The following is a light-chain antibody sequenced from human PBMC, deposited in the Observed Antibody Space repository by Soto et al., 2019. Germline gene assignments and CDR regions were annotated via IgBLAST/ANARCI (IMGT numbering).Light chain of an antibody. V-gene: IGLV2-14*01. J-gene: IGLJ1*01. Sequence: QSVLTQPASVSGSPGQSITISCTGTSSDVGGYDYVSWYQQLPGKAPKLLIYDVNNRPSGVSHRFSGSKSGNTASLTISGLQAEDEADYYCSSYTSSSTYVFGTGTK. CDR3: SSYTSSSTYV. CDR2: DVN. CDR1: SSDVGGYDY.